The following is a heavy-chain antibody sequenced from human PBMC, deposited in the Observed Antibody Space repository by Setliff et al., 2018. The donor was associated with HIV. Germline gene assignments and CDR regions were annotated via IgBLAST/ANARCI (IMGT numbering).Heavy chain of an antibody. CDR3: ARAGGASCPYWGCYDILTGKYNDYYYYMDG. J-gene: IGHJ6*03. V-gene: IGHV1-8*01. Sequence: ASVKVSCKASGYSFTSYDINWVRQATGQGREWMGWMNPKSGNTGYAQKFQGRVTMTRNTSISTTYMDLNSLRSEDTAVYYCARAGGASCPYWGCYDILTGKYNDYYYYMDGWGKGTTVTVSS. CDR2: MNPKSGNT. D-gene: IGHD3-9*01. CDR1: GYSFTSYD.